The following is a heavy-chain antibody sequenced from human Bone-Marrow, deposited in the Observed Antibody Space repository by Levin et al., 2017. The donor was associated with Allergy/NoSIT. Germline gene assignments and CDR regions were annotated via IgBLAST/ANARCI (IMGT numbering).Heavy chain of an antibody. CDR3: AAIVYYDTSGYHILAQ. D-gene: IGHD3-22*01. CDR2: IFVASGHT. V-gene: IGHV1-58*01. Sequence: ASVKVSCKAPEFTFASSAVQWVRQARGQRLEWIGSIFVASGHTNYGQKFKGRVTITKDLSTSTAYMELSSLRSDDSAVYYCAAIVYYDTSGYHILAQWGQGTLVTVSS. CDR1: EFTFASSA. J-gene: IGHJ4*02.